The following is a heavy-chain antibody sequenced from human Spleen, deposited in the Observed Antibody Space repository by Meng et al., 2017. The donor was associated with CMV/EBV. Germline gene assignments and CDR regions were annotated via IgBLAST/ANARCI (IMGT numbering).Heavy chain of an antibody. Sequence: GGSLRLSCAASGFTFSNYAMHWVRQAPGKGLEWVAVISYDGSYKYSADSVKGRFSISRDTSKNTVYLQMNSLRTEDTAVYFCAREGGWGITPRLNYFNYGMDVWGQGTTVTVSS. D-gene: IGHD6-6*01. CDR1: GFTFSNYA. J-gene: IGHJ6*02. CDR2: ISYDGSYK. V-gene: IGHV3-30-3*01. CDR3: AREGGWGITPRLNYFNYGMDV.